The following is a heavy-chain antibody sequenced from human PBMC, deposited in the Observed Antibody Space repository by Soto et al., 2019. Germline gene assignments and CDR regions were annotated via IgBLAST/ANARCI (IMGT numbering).Heavy chain of an antibody. CDR1: GFTFSTYG. CDR2: IWNDGSTK. J-gene: IGHJ3*02. D-gene: IGHD3-9*01. Sequence: QMQLVESGGGVVQPGRSLRLSCAASGFTFSTYGMHWVRQAPGKGLEWVAVIWNDGSTKYYADSVKGRFTISRDDSKNTLYLQMNSLRAEDTAVYYCARVLRYFDWDYAFDIWGQGTMVTVSS. CDR3: ARVLRYFDWDYAFDI. V-gene: IGHV3-33*01.